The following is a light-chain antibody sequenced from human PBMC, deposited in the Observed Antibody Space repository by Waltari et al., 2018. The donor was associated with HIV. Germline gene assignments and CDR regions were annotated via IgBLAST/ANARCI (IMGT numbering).Light chain of an antibody. J-gene: IGLJ3*02. CDR2: DDS. CDR1: NIGSER. CDR3: QVWHRSSNHCV. V-gene: IGLV3-21*02. Sequence: SYVLTQPPSVSMAPGQTASITCGGNNIGSERVHWYQQKPGQAPVVVVYDDSDRPSGIPERFSGSNSGDTATLTISRVEAGDEADYYCQVWHRSSNHCVFGGVTKLTVL.